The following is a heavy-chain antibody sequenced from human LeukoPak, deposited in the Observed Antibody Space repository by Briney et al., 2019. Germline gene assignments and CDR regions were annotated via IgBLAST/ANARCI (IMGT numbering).Heavy chain of an antibody. Sequence: PGGSLRLSCAASGFTFSSYAMSWIRQAPGKGLEWVSYISSSSSYTNYADSVKGRFTISRDNAKNSLYLQMNSLRAEDTAVYYCARDQGDYVFDYWGQGTLVTVSS. CDR2: ISSSSSYT. V-gene: IGHV3-11*05. CDR1: GFTFSSYA. CDR3: ARDQGDYVFDY. J-gene: IGHJ4*02. D-gene: IGHD4-17*01.